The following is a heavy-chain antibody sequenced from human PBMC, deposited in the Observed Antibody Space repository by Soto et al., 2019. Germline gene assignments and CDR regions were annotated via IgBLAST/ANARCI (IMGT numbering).Heavy chain of an antibody. D-gene: IGHD2-15*01. CDR3: ARATDIVVVVAAPPGYGMDV. V-gene: IGHV1-2*04. CDR2: INPNSGGT. J-gene: IGHJ6*02. Sequence: ASVKVSCKASGYTFAGYYMRWVRQAPGQGLEWMGWINPNSGGTNYAQKFQGWVTMTRDTSISTAYMELSRLRSDDTAVYYCARATDIVVVVAAPPGYGMDVWGQGTTVTVSS. CDR1: GYTFAGYY.